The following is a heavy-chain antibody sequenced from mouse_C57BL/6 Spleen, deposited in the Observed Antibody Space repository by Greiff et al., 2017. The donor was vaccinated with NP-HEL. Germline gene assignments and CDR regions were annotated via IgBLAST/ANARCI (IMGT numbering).Heavy chain of an antibody. V-gene: IGHV1-50*01. J-gene: IGHJ4*01. D-gene: IGHD2-1*01. CDR2: IDPSDSYT. Sequence: QVQLKQPGAELVKPGASVKLSCKASGYTFTSYWMQWVKQRPGQGLEWIGEIDPSDSYTNYNQKFKGKATLTVDTSSSTAYMQLSSLTSEDSAVYYCARYSTMAKAYAMDYWGQGTSVTVSS. CDR1: GYTFTSYW. CDR3: ARYSTMAKAYAMDY.